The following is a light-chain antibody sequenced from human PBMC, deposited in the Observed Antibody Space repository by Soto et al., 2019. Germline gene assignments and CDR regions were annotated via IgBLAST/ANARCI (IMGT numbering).Light chain of an antibody. CDR1: QSINIW. J-gene: IGKJ2*01. V-gene: IGKV1-5*01. Sequence: DIQMTQSPSTLSASVGDRVTITCRASQSINIWLAWYQQKPGKAPKLLIYDASSLESGVPSRFSGSGSGTEFTLTISGLQPDDFATYYCQQYNTYSYTFGQGTKREIK. CDR3: QQYNTYSYT. CDR2: DAS.